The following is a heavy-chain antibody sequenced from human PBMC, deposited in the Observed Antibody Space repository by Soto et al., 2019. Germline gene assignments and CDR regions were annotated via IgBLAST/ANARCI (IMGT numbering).Heavy chain of an antibody. V-gene: IGHV4-59*08. J-gene: IGHJ4*02. CDR2: IYYSGST. CDR3: ATGTYTGRFDY. Sequence: SETLSLTCTVSGGSISSYYWSWIRQPPGKGLEWIGYIYYSGSTNYNPSLKSRVTISVDTSKNQFSLKLSSVTAADTAVYYCATGTYTGRFDYWGQGTLVTVSS. CDR1: GGSISSYY. D-gene: IGHD3-10*01.